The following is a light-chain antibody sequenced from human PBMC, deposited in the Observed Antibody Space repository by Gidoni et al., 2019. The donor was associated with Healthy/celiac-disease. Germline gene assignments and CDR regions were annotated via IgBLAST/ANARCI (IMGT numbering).Light chain of an antibody. CDR3: MQALQTPPT. CDR1: QSLLHSNGYNY. CDR2: LCS. J-gene: IGKJ4*01. V-gene: IGKV2-28*01. Sequence: DIVMTQSPLSLPVTPGEPASISCRSSQSLLHSNGYNYLDWYLQKPWQSPQLMIYLCSNRASGVPDRFSGSGSGTDFTLKISRVEAEDVGVYYCMQALQTPPTFGGGTKVEIK.